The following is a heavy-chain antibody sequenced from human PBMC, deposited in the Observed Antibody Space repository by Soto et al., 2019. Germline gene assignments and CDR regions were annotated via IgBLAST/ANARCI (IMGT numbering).Heavy chain of an antibody. CDR3: ARGAGRSYITIFGVEPKFDY. Sequence: SVKVSCKASGGTFSSYAISWVRQAPGQGLEWMGGIIPIFGTANYAQKFQGRVTITADKSTSTAYMELSSLRSEDTAVYYCARGAGRSYITIFGVEPKFDYWGQGTLVTVSS. J-gene: IGHJ4*02. V-gene: IGHV1-69*06. D-gene: IGHD3-3*01. CDR1: GGTFSSYA. CDR2: IIPIFGTA.